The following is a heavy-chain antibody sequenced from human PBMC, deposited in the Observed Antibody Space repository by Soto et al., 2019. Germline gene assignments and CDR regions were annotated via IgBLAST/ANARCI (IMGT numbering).Heavy chain of an antibody. CDR3: ARDRRYSGSYYAGLDYYGMDV. D-gene: IGHD1-26*01. V-gene: IGHV1-69*13. J-gene: IGHJ6*02. CDR2: IIPIFGTA. Sequence: SVKVSCKASGSTFSSYAISWVRQAPGQGLEWMGGIIPIFGTANYAQKFQGRVTITADESTSTAYMELSSLRSEDTAVYYCARDRRYSGSYYAGLDYYGMDVWGHGTTVTVSS. CDR1: GSTFSSYA.